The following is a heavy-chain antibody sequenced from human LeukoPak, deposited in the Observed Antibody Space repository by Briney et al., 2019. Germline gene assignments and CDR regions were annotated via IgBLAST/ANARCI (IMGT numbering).Heavy chain of an antibody. D-gene: IGHD6-13*01. Sequence: SETLSLTCAVYGGSFSGYYWSWIRQPPGKGLEWIGEINHSGSTNYNPSLKSRVTISVDTSKNQFSLKLSSVTAADTAVYYCVRGVAAAGKWGQGTLVTVSS. CDR3: VRGVAAAGK. CDR2: INHSGST. J-gene: IGHJ4*02. CDR1: GGSFSGYY. V-gene: IGHV4-34*01.